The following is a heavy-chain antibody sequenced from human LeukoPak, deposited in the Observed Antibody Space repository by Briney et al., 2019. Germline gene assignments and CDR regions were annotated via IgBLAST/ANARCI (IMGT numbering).Heavy chain of an antibody. CDR2: IRNKAYRGTT. CDR3: SRGPIQLWVHNGVDV. D-gene: IGHD5-18*01. Sequence: GWSLRLSCTTSGFNFGDHAMTWVRQAPGKGLEWVGFIRNKAYRGTTEYAASVKGRFTISRDDSKSVVYLQMNSLKSEDTAVYYCSRGPIQLWVHNGVDVWGQGTTVTVSS. J-gene: IGHJ6*02. V-gene: IGHV3-49*04. CDR1: GFNFGDHA.